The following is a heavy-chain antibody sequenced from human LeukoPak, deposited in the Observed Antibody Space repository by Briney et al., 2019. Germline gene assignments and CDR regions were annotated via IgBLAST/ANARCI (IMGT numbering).Heavy chain of an antibody. V-gene: IGHV3-48*01. CDR2: ISSSSSTI. D-gene: IGHD1-26*01. Sequence: GGSLRLSCAASGFTFSSYWMSWVRQAPGKGLEWVSYISSSSSTIYYADPVKGRFTISRDNAKNSLYLQMNSLRAEDTAVYYCAREIGDSGTSWGQGTLVTVSS. J-gene: IGHJ4*02. CDR1: GFTFSSYW. CDR3: AREIGDSGTS.